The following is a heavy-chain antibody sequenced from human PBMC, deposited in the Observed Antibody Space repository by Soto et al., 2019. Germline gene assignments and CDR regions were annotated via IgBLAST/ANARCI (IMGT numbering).Heavy chain of an antibody. D-gene: IGHD4-4*01. V-gene: IGHV4-39*02. J-gene: IGHJ4*02. Sequence: SETLSLTCTVSGGSVSSSSCYWGWIRQPPGKGLEWIGSIYYSGRTYYNPSLKSRVTISVDTSKNQFSLQLSSVTPEDTAVYYCAREWGRMNKVTTQLDYWGQGTLVTVS. CDR1: GGSVSSSSCY. CDR3: AREWGRMNKVTTQLDY. CDR2: IYYSGRT.